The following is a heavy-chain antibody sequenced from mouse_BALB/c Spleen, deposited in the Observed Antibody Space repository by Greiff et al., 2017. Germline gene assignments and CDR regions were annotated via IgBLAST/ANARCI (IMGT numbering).Heavy chain of an antibody. D-gene: IGHD2-1*01. CDR3: ARWGNYWYFDV. J-gene: IGHJ1*01. Sequence: VQLQQPGAELVKPGTSVKLSCKASGYNFTSYWINWVKLRPGQGLEWIGDIYPGSGSTNYNEKFKSKATLTVDTSSSTAYMQLSSLASEDSALYYCARWGNYWYFDVWGAGTTVTVSS. V-gene: IGHV1-55*01. CDR2: IYPGSGST. CDR1: GYNFTSYW.